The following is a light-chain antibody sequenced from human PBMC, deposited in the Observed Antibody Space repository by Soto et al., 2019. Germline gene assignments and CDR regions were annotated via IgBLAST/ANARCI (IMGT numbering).Light chain of an antibody. CDR3: QSYDGTLSARYV. J-gene: IGLJ1*01. Sequence: QSALTQPPSVSGAPGQRVTISCTGSSSNIGANYDVHWYQQRPGTAPKLLIFGNSNRPSGVPDRFSGSKSGTSASLAITGLQAEDEGDYYCQSYDGTLSARYVFGTGTKLTVL. CDR2: GNS. V-gene: IGLV1-40*01. CDR1: SSNIGANYD.